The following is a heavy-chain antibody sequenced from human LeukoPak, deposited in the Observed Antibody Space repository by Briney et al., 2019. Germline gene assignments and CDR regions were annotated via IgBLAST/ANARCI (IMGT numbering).Heavy chain of an antibody. D-gene: IGHD3-22*01. J-gene: IGHJ4*02. CDR3: ARGFDSRFFND. CDR2: IKQDGSEK. Sequence: GGSLRLSCAASGFTFISYSMNWVRQAPGKGLEWVANIKQDGSEKYYVDSVKGRFTISRDNAKNSLYLQMNSLRAEDTAVYYCARGFDSRFFNDWGQGTLVTVSS. V-gene: IGHV3-7*01. CDR1: GFTFISYS.